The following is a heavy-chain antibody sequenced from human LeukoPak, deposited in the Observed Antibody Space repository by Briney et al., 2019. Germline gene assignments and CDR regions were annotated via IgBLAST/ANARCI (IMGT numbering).Heavy chain of an antibody. D-gene: IGHD1-26*01. CDR3: AKVLSGSQDY. Sequence: PGGSLRLSCAASGFTVSSNYMSWVRQAPAKGLEWVSTIGGGGESTYYADSVKGRFTISRDNSKNTVYLQMNSLRAEDTAVYYCAKVLSGSQDYWGQGTLVTVFS. J-gene: IGHJ4*02. V-gene: IGHV3-23*01. CDR1: GFTVSSNY. CDR2: IGGGGEST.